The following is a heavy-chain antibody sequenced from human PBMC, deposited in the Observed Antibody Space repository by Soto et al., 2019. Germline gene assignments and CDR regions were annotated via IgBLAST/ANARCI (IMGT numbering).Heavy chain of an antibody. D-gene: IGHD3-10*01. CDR1: GDSVTSGDYY. Sequence: PSETLSLTCTVSGDSVTSGDYYWSWIRQPPGKGLEWIGYIYYSGNTNYSPSLKSRVATSLDTSHNQFSLKLSSVTAADTAVYFCARITADTYMTYWLDPCGQGTLVTVSS. J-gene: IGHJ5*01. V-gene: IGHV4-61*08. CDR3: ARITADTYMTYWLDP. CDR2: IYYSGNT.